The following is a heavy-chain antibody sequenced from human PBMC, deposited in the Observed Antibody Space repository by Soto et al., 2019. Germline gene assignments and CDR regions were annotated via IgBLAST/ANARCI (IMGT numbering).Heavy chain of an antibody. D-gene: IGHD6-19*01. Sequence: EVQLVESGGGLVQPGGSLRLSCVASGFSFNYYSMDWVRQTPGKGLEWVAYISGSSRTIYYADSVKGRFTISRDNAKDSLYLQMSSLRDEDTAVYYCARDLGDSSGYDYWGQGTLVTVSS. CDR1: GFSFNYYS. V-gene: IGHV3-48*02. CDR3: ARDLGDSSGYDY. J-gene: IGHJ4*02. CDR2: ISGSSRTI.